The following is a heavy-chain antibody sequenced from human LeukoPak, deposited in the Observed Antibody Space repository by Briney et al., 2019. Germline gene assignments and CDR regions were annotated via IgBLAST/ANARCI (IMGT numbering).Heavy chain of an antibody. Sequence: SLRLSCAASGFTFSSYGMHWVRQPPGKGLEWIGEIYHSGSTNYNPSLKSRVTISVDKSKNQFSLKLSSVTAADTAVYYCARNGYRGYIDYWGQGTLVTVSS. CDR1: GFTFSSYG. CDR2: IYHSGST. V-gene: IGHV4-4*02. J-gene: IGHJ4*02. CDR3: ARNGYRGYIDY. D-gene: IGHD3-3*01.